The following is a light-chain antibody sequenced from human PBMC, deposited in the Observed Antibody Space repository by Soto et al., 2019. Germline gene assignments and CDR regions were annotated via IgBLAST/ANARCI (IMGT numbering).Light chain of an antibody. V-gene: IGKV1-8*01. Sequence: AIRMTQSPSSFSASTGARVTIPCRASEGISSYLAWYQQKPGKAPKLLIYAASTLQSGVPSRFSGSGSGTDFHLTISCLQSEDFATYYCQQYYSYPHTFGQGTKVEIK. CDR1: EGISSY. CDR3: QQYYSYPHT. J-gene: IGKJ1*01. CDR2: AAS.